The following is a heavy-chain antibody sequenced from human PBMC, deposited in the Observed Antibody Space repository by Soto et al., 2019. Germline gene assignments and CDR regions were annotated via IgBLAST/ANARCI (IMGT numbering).Heavy chain of an antibody. Sequence: PGXSLRLSCAASGFTFSTYAMIWGRQAPGKGLEWVSVITGSGGSTYYADSVKGRFTISRDTSASTAYMELSSLRSEDSAIYYCATLIFTTDFDYWGQGTLVTVSS. J-gene: IGHJ4*02. V-gene: IGHV3-23*01. D-gene: IGHD3-3*01. CDR1: GFTFSTYA. CDR3: ATLIFTTDFDY. CDR2: ITGSGGST.